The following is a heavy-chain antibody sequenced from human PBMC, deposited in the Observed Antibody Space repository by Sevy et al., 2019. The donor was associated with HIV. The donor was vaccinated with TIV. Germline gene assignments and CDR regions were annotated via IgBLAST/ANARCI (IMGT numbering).Heavy chain of an antibody. CDR1: GFIFGSYA. D-gene: IGHD6-13*01. Sequence: GGSLRLSCAASGFIFGSYAMNWVRQAPGKGLEWVAVISYDGSHKYYADSGKGRLTISRDSSKNTLYLKMHSLRTDDTAVYYCARDPGSSWSSFDYWGQGTLVTVS. J-gene: IGHJ4*02. CDR2: ISYDGSHK. V-gene: IGHV3-30-3*01. CDR3: ARDPGSSWSSFDY.